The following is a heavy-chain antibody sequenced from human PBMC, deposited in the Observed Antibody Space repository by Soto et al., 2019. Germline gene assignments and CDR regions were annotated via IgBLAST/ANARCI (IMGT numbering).Heavy chain of an antibody. Sequence: EVQLVESGGGLVQPGRSLRLSCAASGFTFDDYAMHWVRQAPGKGLEWVSGISWNSGSIGYADSVKGRFTISRDNAKNSLYLQMNSLRAEDTALYYCAKEMTGGNWFDPWGQGTLVTVSS. CDR3: AKEMTGGNWFDP. V-gene: IGHV3-9*01. D-gene: IGHD3-16*01. CDR2: ISWNSGSI. J-gene: IGHJ5*02. CDR1: GFTFDDYA.